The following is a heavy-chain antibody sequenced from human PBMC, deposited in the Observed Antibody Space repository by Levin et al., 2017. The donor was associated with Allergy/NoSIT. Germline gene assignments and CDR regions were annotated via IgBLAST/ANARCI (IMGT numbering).Heavy chain of an antibody. J-gene: IGHJ4*02. D-gene: IGHD1-20*01. CDR2: INPNNGDT. CDR1: GYPFTGYY. V-gene: IGHV1-2*06. Sequence: ASVKVSCKASGYPFTGYYIHWVRQAPGQGLEWMGRINPNNGDTNYAQKFQGRVTMTRDTSISTAYMELSRLTSDDTAVFYCAREVKGNNWNYVDYWGQGTLVTVSS. CDR3: AREVKGNNWNYVDY.